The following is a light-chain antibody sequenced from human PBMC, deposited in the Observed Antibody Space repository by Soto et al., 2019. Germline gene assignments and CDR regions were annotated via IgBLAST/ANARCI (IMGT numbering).Light chain of an antibody. CDR2: AAS. V-gene: IGKV1-8*01. CDR3: QQYYSYPPSFT. CDR1: QGISSY. Sequence: AIRMTQSPSSFSASTGDRVTITCRASQGISSYLAWYLQKPGKAPKLLIYAASTLQSGVPSRFSGSGSGTDFTLTISCLQSEDFATYYCQQYYSYPPSFTFGPGTKVDIK. J-gene: IGKJ3*01.